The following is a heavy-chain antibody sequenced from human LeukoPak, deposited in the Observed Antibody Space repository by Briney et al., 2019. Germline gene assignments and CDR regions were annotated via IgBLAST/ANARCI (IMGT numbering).Heavy chain of an antibody. CDR3: TRGAPQADVFDI. D-gene: IGHD1-26*01. CDR2: FKSKAAGGTT. J-gene: IGHJ3*02. Sequence: GGSLRLSCAASGFTFSITWMSWVRQAPGRGLEWVGRFKSKAAGGTTDYAAPVAGRFTISRDDSKNMLYLQMNSLKTEDTAVYYCTRGAPQADVFDIWGQGTMVTVSS. V-gene: IGHV3-15*01. CDR1: GFTFSITW.